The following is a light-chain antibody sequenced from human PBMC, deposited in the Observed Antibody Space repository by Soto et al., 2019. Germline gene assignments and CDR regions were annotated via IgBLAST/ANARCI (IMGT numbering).Light chain of an antibody. V-gene: IGLV1-40*01. CDR1: SSNIGAGYD. Sequence: QSVLTQPPSVSGAPGQRVTISCTGSSSNIGAGYDVHWYQQLPGTAPILLIYGNSNRPSGVPDRFSGSKSGTSASLAITGLQAEDEADYYCQSYDSSLFYVFGTGTKLTVL. CDR2: GNS. CDR3: QSYDSSLFYV. J-gene: IGLJ1*01.